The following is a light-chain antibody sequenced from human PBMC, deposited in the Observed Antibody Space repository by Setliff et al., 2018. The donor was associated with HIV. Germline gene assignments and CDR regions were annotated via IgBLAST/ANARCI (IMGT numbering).Light chain of an antibody. CDR3: SSYTSINTHV. V-gene: IGLV2-14*03. CDR1: SSDVGGYNY. J-gene: IGLJ1*01. Sequence: QSVLTQPASVSGSPGQSVTISCTGTSSDVGGYNYVSWYQEHPGKGPKLIIYDVTNRPSGVSNRFSGSKSGNTASLTISGLQAEDEADYYCSSYTSINTHVFGTGTKVTVL. CDR2: DVT.